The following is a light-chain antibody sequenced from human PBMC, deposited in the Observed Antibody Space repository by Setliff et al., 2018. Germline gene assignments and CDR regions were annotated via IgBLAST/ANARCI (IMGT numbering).Light chain of an antibody. Sequence: QSALTQPASVSGSPGQSITISCAGTSSDVGGYHLVSWYQQHPGKAPKLMLYEVNNRPSGVSNRFSGSKSGNTASLTISGLQAEDEGDYYCCSYVTGGTLAFGGGAKGTV. CDR3: CSYVTGGTLA. CDR1: SSDVGGYHL. V-gene: IGLV2-23*02. J-gene: IGLJ3*02. CDR2: EVN.